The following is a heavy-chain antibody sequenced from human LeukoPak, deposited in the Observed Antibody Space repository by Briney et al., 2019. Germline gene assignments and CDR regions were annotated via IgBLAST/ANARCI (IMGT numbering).Heavy chain of an antibody. V-gene: IGHV4-59*01. CDR3: ARFPCSSSSCYDY. D-gene: IGHD2-2*01. CDR1: GGSISSYY. CDR2: IYYSGST. Sequence: PSETLSLTCTVSGGSISSYYWSWIRQPPGKGLEWIGYIYYSGSTNYNPSLKSRVTISVDTSKNQFSLKLSSVTAADTAVYYCARFPCSSSSCYDYWGQGTLVTVYS. J-gene: IGHJ4*02.